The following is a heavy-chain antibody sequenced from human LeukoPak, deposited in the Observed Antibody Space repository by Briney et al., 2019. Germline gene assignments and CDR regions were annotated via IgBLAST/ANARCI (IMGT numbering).Heavy chain of an antibody. Sequence: SETLSLTCTVSGDSINTRPYWWTWVRHPPGKGLEWIGEISHSGSTKYNPSLRSRVTISADESTNQVSLTFSSVTAADTAVYFCARAPPWALDYWGPGNLATVSS. V-gene: IGHV4-4*02. CDR1: GDSINTRPYW. CDR2: ISHSGST. J-gene: IGHJ4*02. CDR3: ARAPPWALDY. D-gene: IGHD7-27*01.